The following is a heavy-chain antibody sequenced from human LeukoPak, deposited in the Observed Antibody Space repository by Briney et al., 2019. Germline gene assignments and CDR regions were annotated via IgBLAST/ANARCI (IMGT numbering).Heavy chain of an antibody. CDR3: AREEICSGGSCHEGVDY. CDR2: INHSGST. J-gene: IGHJ4*02. D-gene: IGHD2-15*01. CDR1: GGFFSGYY. Sequence: SETLSLTCAVYGGFFSGYYWSWIRHPPGKGREWIGEINHSGSTNYNPSLKSPVTISVDTSKNQFSLKLSSVTAADTAAYYCAREEICSGGSCHEGVDYWGQGTLVTVSS. V-gene: IGHV4-34*01.